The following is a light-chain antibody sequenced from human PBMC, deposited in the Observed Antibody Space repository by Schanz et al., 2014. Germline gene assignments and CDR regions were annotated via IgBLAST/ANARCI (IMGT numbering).Light chain of an antibody. CDR3: QQYNSYSRMYT. Sequence: DIQMTQSPSTLSASVGDRVTITCRASQSISSWLAWYQQKPGKAPKLLIYDASSLESGVPSRFSGSGSGTEFTLTISSLQPDDFAPYYCQQYNSYSRMYTFGQGTKLEIK. V-gene: IGKV1-5*01. CDR1: QSISSW. J-gene: IGKJ2*01. CDR2: DAS.